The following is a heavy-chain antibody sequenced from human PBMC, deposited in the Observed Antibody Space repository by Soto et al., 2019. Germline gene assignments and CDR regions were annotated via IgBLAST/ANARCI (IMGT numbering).Heavy chain of an antibody. Sequence: GSLRLSCAASGFTFSNAWMSWVRQAPGKGLEWVGRIKSKTDGGTTDYAAPVKGRFTISRDDSKNTLYLQMNSLKTEYTAVYYCTTGCGDDAFDIWGQGTMVTVSS. V-gene: IGHV3-15*01. CDR2: IKSKTDGGTT. J-gene: IGHJ3*02. D-gene: IGHD3-10*01. CDR3: TTGCGDDAFDI. CDR1: GFTFSNAW.